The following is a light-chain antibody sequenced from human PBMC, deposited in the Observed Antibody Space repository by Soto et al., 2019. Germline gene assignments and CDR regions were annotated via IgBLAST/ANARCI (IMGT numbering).Light chain of an antibody. V-gene: IGKV1-39*01. J-gene: IGKJ1*01. CDR1: QSISSY. Sequence: DIQMTQSPSSLSASVGDGVTITCRASQSISSYLNWYQQKPGKAPNLLIYAASSLRSGVPSRFSGSGSGTDFTLTISSLQPEDFATYYCQQSYSAPRTFGQGTKVDIK. CDR2: AAS. CDR3: QQSYSAPRT.